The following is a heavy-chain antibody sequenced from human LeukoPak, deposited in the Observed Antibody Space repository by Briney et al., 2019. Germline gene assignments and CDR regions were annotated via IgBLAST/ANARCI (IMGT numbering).Heavy chain of an antibody. CDR3: AREEGSGYYRLYYFDY. CDR2: INWNGGST. J-gene: IGHJ4*02. CDR1: GFTFDDYG. D-gene: IGHD3-22*01. Sequence: GGSLRLSCAASGFTFDDYGMSWVRQAPGKGLKWVSGINWNGGSTGYADSVKGRFTISRDNAKNSLYLQMNSLRAEDTALYYCAREEGSGYYRLYYFDYWGQGTLVTVSS. V-gene: IGHV3-20*04.